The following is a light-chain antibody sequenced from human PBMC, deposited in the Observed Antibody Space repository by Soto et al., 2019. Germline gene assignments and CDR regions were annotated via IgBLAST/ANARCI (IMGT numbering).Light chain of an antibody. CDR3: SSYTSSGFYV. CDR2: DVS. Sequence: ALTQPASVSGSPGQSITISCSGTSSDVGGYNYVSWYQQHTGKAPKLMIYDVSDRPSGVSSRFSGSKSGNTASLTISGLQAEDEAEYYCSSYTSSGFYVFGTGTKVTVL. V-gene: IGLV2-14*01. CDR1: SSDVGGYNY. J-gene: IGLJ1*01.